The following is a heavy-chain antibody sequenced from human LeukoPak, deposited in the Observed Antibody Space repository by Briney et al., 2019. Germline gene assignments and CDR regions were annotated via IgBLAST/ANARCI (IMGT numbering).Heavy chain of an antibody. CDR1: GGSISSYY. Sequence: PSETLSLTCTVSGGSISSYYWSWIRQPAGKGLEWIGRIYTSGSTNYNPSLKSRVTMSVDTSKNQFSLKLSSVTAADTAVYYCARDRYYYDSSGSSSAFDIWGQGTMVTVSS. CDR2: IYTSGST. V-gene: IGHV4-4*07. J-gene: IGHJ3*02. CDR3: ARDRYYYDSSGSSSAFDI. D-gene: IGHD3-22*01.